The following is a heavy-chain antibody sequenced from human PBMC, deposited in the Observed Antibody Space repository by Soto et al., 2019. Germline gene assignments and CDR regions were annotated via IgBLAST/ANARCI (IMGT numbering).Heavy chain of an antibody. J-gene: IGHJ6*02. CDR1: GGSVSSGSYY. CDR3: ARDSSGGGMDV. Sequence: QVQLQESGPGLVKPSETLSLTCTVSGGSVSSGSYYWSWIRQPPGKGLEWIGYIYYSGSTNYHPSLKSRVTISVDTSKNQFSLKLSSVTAADTAVYYCARDSSGGGMDVWGQGTTVTVSS. V-gene: IGHV4-61*01. CDR2: IYYSGST. D-gene: IGHD6-19*01.